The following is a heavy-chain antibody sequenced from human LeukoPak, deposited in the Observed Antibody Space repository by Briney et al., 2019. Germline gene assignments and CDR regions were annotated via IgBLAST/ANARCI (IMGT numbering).Heavy chain of an antibody. CDR3: ARGDSVVTAAY. J-gene: IGHJ4*02. CDR1: GGSISSGGYY. CDR2: IYSGGST. V-gene: IGHV3-53*01. D-gene: IGHD2-21*02. Sequence: ETLSLTCTVSGGSISSGGYYWSWVRQAPGKGLEWVSVIYSGGSTYYADSVKGRFTISRDNSKNTLYLQMNSLRAEDTAVYYCARGDSVVTAAYWGQGTLVTVSS.